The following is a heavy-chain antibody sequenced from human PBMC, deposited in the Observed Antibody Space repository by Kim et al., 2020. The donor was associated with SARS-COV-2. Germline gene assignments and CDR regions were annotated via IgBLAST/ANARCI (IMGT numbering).Heavy chain of an antibody. V-gene: IGHV5-10-1*01. D-gene: IGHD6-13*01. CDR2: IDPSDSYT. CDR3: ARGGIEGAPEGN. Sequence: GESLKISCKGSGYSFTSYWISWVRQMPGKGLEWTGRIDPSDSYTNYSPSFQGHVTISADKSISTAYLQWSSLKASDTAMYYCARGGIEGAPEGNWGQGTLVTVSS. J-gene: IGHJ4*02. CDR1: GYSFTSYW.